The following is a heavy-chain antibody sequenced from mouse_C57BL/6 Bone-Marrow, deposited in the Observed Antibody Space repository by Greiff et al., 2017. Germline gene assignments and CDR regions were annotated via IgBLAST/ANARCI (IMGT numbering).Heavy chain of an antibody. CDR2: IHPSDSDT. Sequence: QVQLKQPGAELVKPGASVKVSCKASGYTFTSYWMHWVKQRPGQGLEWIGRIHPSDSDTNYNQKFKGKATLTVDKSSSTAYMQLSSLTSEDSAVYYCAIGFYYDYDLDYWGQGTSVTVSS. CDR3: AIGFYYDYDLDY. V-gene: IGHV1-74*01. J-gene: IGHJ4*01. D-gene: IGHD2-4*01. CDR1: GYTFTSYW.